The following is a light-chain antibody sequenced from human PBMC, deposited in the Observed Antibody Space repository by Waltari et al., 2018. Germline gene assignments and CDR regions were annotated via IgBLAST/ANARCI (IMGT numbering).Light chain of an antibody. V-gene: IGKV3-20*01. CDR2: GAS. J-gene: IGKJ4*01. Sequence: EIVLTQSPCTLSLSPGETATLSCRASQSVSMNYLSWFQQKPGQAPRLLIYGASMRAAGVPDRFSGGGSGTDCTLTITRLEPEDFAVYYCQQFGLITFGGGTKVEIK. CDR3: QQFGLIT. CDR1: QSVSMNY.